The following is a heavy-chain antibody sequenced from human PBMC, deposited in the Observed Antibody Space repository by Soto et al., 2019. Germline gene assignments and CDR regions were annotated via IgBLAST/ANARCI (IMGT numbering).Heavy chain of an antibody. Sequence: PGGSLRLSCAASGFTFSSYGMHWVRQAPGKGLEWVAVISYDGSNKYYADSVKGRFTISRDNSKNTLYLQMNSLRAEDTAVYYCAKDSSLCFDYWGQGTLVTVSS. CDR2: ISYDGSNK. V-gene: IGHV3-30*18. D-gene: IGHD6-13*01. J-gene: IGHJ4*02. CDR1: GFTFSSYG. CDR3: AKDSSLCFDY.